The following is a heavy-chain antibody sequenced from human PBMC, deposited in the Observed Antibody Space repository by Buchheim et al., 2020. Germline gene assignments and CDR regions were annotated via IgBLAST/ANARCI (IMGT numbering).Heavy chain of an antibody. D-gene: IGHD1-26*01. V-gene: IGHV3-48*04. CDR3: ARARHARERDDY. CDR2: ISSSSSTI. CDR1: GFTFSSYS. J-gene: IGHJ4*02. Sequence: EVQLVESGGGLVQPGGSLRLSCAASGFTFSSYSMNWVRQAPGKGLEWVSYISSSSSTIYYADSVKGRFTISRDNSKNPLYPQMNSLRAEDTAVYYCARARHARERDDYWGQGTL.